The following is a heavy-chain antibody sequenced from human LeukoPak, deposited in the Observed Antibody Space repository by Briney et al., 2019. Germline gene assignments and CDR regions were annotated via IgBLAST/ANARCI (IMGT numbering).Heavy chain of an antibody. CDR1: GYTXSSDY. CDR2: INTSGGST. D-gene: IGHD2-15*01. CDR3: ARGRDNDY. J-gene: IGHJ4*02. V-gene: IGHV1-46*01. Sequence: ASVKVSCKASGYTXSSDYMHWVRQAPGQGLEWMGIINTSGGSTSYAEKFQGRVTMTRDTSTSTVYMELSSLRSKDTAVYYCARGRDNDYWGQGTLVTVSS.